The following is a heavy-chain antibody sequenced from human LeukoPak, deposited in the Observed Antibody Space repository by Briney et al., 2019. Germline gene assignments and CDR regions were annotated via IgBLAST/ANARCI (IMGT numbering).Heavy chain of an antibody. CDR3: ASAGTDYYYYMDV. CDR1: GGTFSSYA. V-gene: IGHV1-69*05. D-gene: IGHD6-13*01. Sequence: SVKVSCKASGGTFSSYAISWVRQAPGQGLEWMGGIIPIFGTANYAQKFQGRVTITTDESTSTAYMELSSLRSEDTAVYDCASAGTDYYYYMDVWGKGTTVTVSS. J-gene: IGHJ6*03. CDR2: IIPIFGTA.